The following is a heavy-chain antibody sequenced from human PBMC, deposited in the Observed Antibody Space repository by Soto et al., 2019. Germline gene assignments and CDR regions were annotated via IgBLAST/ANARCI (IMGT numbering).Heavy chain of an antibody. CDR2: IKSDGSNI. V-gene: IGHV3-74*01. D-gene: IGHD6-13*01. CDR3: ARGYSSSRDLGY. J-gene: IGHJ4*02. CDR1: GLTFSSYW. Sequence: SLRLSCVASGLTFSSYWMDWVRQAPGKGLVWVSRIKSDGSNIAYGDSVKGRFSISRDNGKNTLYLQMDSLRGEDTAVYYCARGYSSSRDLGYWGQGTLVTVSS.